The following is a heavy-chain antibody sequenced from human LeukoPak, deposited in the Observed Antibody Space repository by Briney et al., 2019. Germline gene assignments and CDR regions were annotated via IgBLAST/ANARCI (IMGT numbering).Heavy chain of an antibody. CDR2: IYYSGST. V-gene: IGHV4-59*11. CDR3: ARGQLAIAARLFDY. Sequence: SETLSLTCTVSRGSISGHYWSWIRQSPGKGLEWIGYIYYSGSTNYNPSLKSRVTISVDTSKNQFSLKLSSVTAADTAVYYCARGQLAIAARLFDYWGQGALVTVSS. CDR1: RGSISGHY. D-gene: IGHD6-6*01. J-gene: IGHJ4*02.